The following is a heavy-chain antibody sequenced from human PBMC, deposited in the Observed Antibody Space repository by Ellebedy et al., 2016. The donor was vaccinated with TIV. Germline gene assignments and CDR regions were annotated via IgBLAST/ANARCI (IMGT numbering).Heavy chain of an antibody. V-gene: IGHV3-66*02. CDR3: ARWPSGDAPLDY. Sequence: GGSLRLSCAASGFTFSSYAMSWVRQAPGKGLEWVSVIYSGGDTYYAGSVKGRFTISRDNSKNTLYLQMNSLRVEDTAVYYCARWPSGDAPLDYWGQGTLVTVSS. CDR1: GFTFSSYA. D-gene: IGHD4-17*01. J-gene: IGHJ4*02. CDR2: IYSGGDT.